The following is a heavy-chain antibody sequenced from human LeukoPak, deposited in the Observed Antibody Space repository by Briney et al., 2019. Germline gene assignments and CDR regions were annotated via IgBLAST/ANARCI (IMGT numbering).Heavy chain of an antibody. CDR2: IYSGGST. CDR3: ARSIPYGTTWYGRSDY. CDR1: GFTVSSNY. Sequence: GGSLRLSCAASGFTVSSNYMSWVRQAPGKGLEWVSVIYSGGSTYYADSVKGRFTISRDNSKNTLYLQMNSLRAEDTAIYYCARSIPYGTTWYGRSDYWGQGTLVTVSS. D-gene: IGHD6-13*01. V-gene: IGHV3-53*01. J-gene: IGHJ4*02.